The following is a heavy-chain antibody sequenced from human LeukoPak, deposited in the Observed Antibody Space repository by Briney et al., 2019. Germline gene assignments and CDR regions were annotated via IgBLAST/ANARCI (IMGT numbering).Heavy chain of an antibody. D-gene: IGHD6-13*01. CDR2: ISYDGGNK. Sequence: PGRSLTLSCAASGFTFSSYAMHWVRQAPAKGLEWVAVISYDGGNKYYADSVKGRFTISRDNSKNTVYLQMNSLRAEDTALYYCASGGLSSSWYLHYWGQGTLVTVSS. J-gene: IGHJ4*02. CDR3: ASGGLSSSWYLHY. CDR1: GFTFSSYA. V-gene: IGHV3-30-3*01.